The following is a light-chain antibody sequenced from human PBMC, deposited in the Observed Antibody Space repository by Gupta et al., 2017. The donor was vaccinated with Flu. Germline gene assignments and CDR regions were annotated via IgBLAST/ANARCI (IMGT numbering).Light chain of an antibody. J-gene: IGKJ4*01. Sequence: GDRVTITCRASQRVSSYLHWYQQKPGKAPKLLIYAVSRVKSGVPSRFSGSGSGTDFTLTISSLQPEDFATYYCQQSYITPLIFGGGTNVEIK. CDR2: AVS. V-gene: IGKV1-39*01. CDR1: QRVSSY. CDR3: QQSYITPLI.